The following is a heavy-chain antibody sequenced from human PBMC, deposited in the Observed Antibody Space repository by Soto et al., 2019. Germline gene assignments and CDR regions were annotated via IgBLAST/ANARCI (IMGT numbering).Heavy chain of an antibody. D-gene: IGHD1-26*01. V-gene: IGHV1-2*06. CDR2: INPRSGDT. Sequence: QVQLVQSGAEVKKPGASVKVSCKASGYTFIGYYIHWVRQAPGQGLEWMGRINPRSGDTTYAQKFPGRLTMTRDTSISTAYMELSSLRSDDTAVYYCGRDGVGATPLGWFDPWGQGSLVTVSS. J-gene: IGHJ5*02. CDR3: GRDGVGATPLGWFDP. CDR1: GYTFIGYY.